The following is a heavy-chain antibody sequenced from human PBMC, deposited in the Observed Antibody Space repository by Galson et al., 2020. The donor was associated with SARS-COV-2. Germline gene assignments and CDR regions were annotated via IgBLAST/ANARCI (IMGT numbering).Heavy chain of an antibody. CDR2: IDWDDDQ. CDR3: ARSVAGTASSDY. V-gene: IGHV2-70*11. J-gene: IGHJ4*02. CDR1: GFSLSTSGMC. D-gene: IGHD6-19*01. Sequence: SGPTLVHPTQPLTLTCTFSGFSLSTSGMCVSWIRQPPGKALEWLARIDWDDDQYYITSLKTRLTISKDTSKNQVVLTMTNMDPVDTATYYCARSVAGTASSDYWGQGTLVTVSS.